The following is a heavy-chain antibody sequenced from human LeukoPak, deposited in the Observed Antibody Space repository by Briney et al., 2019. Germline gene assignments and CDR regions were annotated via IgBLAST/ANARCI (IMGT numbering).Heavy chain of an antibody. V-gene: IGHV4-59*01. Sequence: SETLSLTCTVSGGSISSYYWSWIRQPPGKGLEWIGYIYYSGSTSYNPSLKSRVTTSVDTSKNQFSLKPSSVTAADTAVYYCARDNYGGNSGFDYWGQGTLVTVSS. J-gene: IGHJ4*02. CDR3: ARDNYGGNSGFDY. CDR1: GGSISSYY. D-gene: IGHD4-23*01. CDR2: IYYSGST.